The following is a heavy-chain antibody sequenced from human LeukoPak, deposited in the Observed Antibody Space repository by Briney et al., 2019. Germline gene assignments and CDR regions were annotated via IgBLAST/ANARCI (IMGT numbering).Heavy chain of an antibody. CDR2: IYYTGT. J-gene: IGHJ4*02. Sequence: SETLSLTCTVSGASVTDYYWSWIRPSPGKGLEWIGYIYYTGTSYNPSLKSRVTISADTSKNQFSLKLISVTAADTAVYYCASRKLGNDYGGQGTLVTVSP. CDR3: ASRKLGNDY. D-gene: IGHD7-27*01. CDR1: GASVTDYY. V-gene: IGHV4-59*02.